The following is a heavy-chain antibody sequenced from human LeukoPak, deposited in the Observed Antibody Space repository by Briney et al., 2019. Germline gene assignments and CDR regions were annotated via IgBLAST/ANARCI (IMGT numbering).Heavy chain of an antibody. CDR2: IIPILGIA. CDR3: ARGLGGYSYGYYWFDP. D-gene: IGHD5-18*01. J-gene: IGHJ5*02. CDR1: GGTFSSYA. V-gene: IGHV1-69*04. Sequence: ASVKVSCKASGGTFSSYAISWVRQAPGQGLEWMGRIIPILGIANYAQKFQGRVTITADKSTSTAYMELSSLRSEDTAVYYCARGLGGYSYGYYWFDPWGQGTLVTVSS.